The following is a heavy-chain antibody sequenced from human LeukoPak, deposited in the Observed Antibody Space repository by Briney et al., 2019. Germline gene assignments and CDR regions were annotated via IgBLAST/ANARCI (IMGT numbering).Heavy chain of an antibody. CDR3: ARPVQEWPLDY. Sequence: GGSLRVSCAASGFTFSSFWMSWVRQAPGKGLEWVATIKQDGSEKYYVDSVKGRFTISRDNAKNSLYLQMNSLRAEDTAVYYCARPVQEWPLDYWGQGTLVTVSS. CDR2: IKQDGSEK. V-gene: IGHV3-7*01. D-gene: IGHD1-1*01. J-gene: IGHJ4*02. CDR1: GFTFSSFW.